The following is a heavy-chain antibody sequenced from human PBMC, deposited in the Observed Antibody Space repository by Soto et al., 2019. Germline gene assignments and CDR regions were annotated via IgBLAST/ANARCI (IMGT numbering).Heavy chain of an antibody. Sequence: SETLSLTCTVSGGSISSYYWSWIRQPPGKGLEWIGYIYYSGSTNYNPSLKSRVTISVDTSKNQFSLKLSSVTAADTAVYYRARVYGGAFDYWGQGTLVTVSS. D-gene: IGHD4-17*01. CDR1: GGSISSYY. V-gene: IGHV4-59*01. CDR3: ARVYGGAFDY. CDR2: IYYSGST. J-gene: IGHJ4*02.